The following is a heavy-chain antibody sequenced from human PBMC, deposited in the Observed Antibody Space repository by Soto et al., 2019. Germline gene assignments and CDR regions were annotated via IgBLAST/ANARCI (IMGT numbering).Heavy chain of an antibody. CDR3: ASAGVTIFGVVIRPYYYYGMDV. V-gene: IGHV1-69*06. Sequence: SVKVSCKASGGPFSSYAISWVRQAPGQGLEWMGGIIPLFGAANYAQKFQGRVTITADKSTSTAYMELSSLRSEDTAVYYCASAGVTIFGVVIRPYYYYGMDVWGQGTTVTVSS. CDR2: IIPLFGAA. D-gene: IGHD3-3*01. CDR1: GGPFSSYA. J-gene: IGHJ6*02.